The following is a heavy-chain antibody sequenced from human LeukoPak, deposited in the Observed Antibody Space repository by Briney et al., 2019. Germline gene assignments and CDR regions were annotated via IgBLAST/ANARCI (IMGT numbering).Heavy chain of an antibody. CDR3: ARERAVAGTDYSDY. CDR1: GFTFSNFA. D-gene: IGHD6-19*01. CDR2: ASGSGGTT. V-gene: IGHV3-23*01. J-gene: IGHJ4*02. Sequence: PGGSLRLSCAASGFTFSNFAMTWIRQAPGKGLEWVAVASGSGGTTYQADSVKGRFTISRDNSKNTLYLQMNSLRAEDTAVYFCARERAVAGTDYSDYWGQGTLVTVSS.